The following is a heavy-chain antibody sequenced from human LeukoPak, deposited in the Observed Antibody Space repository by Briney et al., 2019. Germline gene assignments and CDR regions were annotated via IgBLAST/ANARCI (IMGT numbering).Heavy chain of an antibody. CDR3: ARGEAVAGTSAFDI. Sequence: SETLSLTCTVSGGSISSYYWSWIRQPPGKGLEWIGYIYYSGSTNYNPSLKSRVTISVDTSKNQFSLKLSSVTAADTAVYYCARGEAVAGTSAFDIWGQGTMVTVSS. J-gene: IGHJ3*02. CDR1: GGSISSYY. D-gene: IGHD6-19*01. V-gene: IGHV4-59*01. CDR2: IYYSGST.